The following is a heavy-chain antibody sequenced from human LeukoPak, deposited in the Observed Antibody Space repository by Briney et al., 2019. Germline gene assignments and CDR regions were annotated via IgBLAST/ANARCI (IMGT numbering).Heavy chain of an antibody. Sequence: ASVEVSCKASGYTFTSYGISWVRQAPGQGLEWMGWISAYNGNTNYAQKLQGRVTMTTDTSTSTAYMELRSLRSDDTAVYYCARRVLRYFDWPENWFDPWGQGTLVTVSS. CDR3: ARRVLRYFDWPENWFDP. D-gene: IGHD3-9*01. J-gene: IGHJ5*02. CDR1: GYTFTSYG. V-gene: IGHV1-18*04. CDR2: ISAYNGNT.